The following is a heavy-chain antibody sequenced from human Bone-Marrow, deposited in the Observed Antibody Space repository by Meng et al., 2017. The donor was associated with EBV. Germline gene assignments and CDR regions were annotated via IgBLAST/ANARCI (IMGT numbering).Heavy chain of an antibody. CDR1: GFTLSNYD. CDR3: AKIAGIAATGTFDY. V-gene: IGHV3-30*18. CDR2: ISYDGSNK. J-gene: IGHJ4*02. Sequence: QVQLVESGXGVVQLGRXVRRSCAASGFTLSNYDMHWVRQAPGKGLEWVAVISYDGSNKYYADSVKGRFTISRDNSKNTLYLQINSLRTEDTAVYYCAKIAGIAATGTFDYWGQGTLVTVSS. D-gene: IGHD6-13*01.